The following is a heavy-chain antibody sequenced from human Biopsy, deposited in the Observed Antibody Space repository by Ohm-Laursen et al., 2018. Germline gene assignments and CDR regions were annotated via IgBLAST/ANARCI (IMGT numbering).Heavy chain of an antibody. CDR2: INVPSSHI. J-gene: IGHJ3*01. D-gene: IGHD3-22*01. V-gene: IGHV3-48*01. Sequence: SLRLSCSASGFTLGHYSVSWVRQAPGKGLEWVSYINVPSSHIYYGASVRGRFTISRDNAENSVVHQMNSLRAEDTAVYYCVRSFSSSGYFRCDAFDVWGQGTMVTVSS. CDR1: GFTLGHYS. CDR3: VRSFSSSGYFRCDAFDV.